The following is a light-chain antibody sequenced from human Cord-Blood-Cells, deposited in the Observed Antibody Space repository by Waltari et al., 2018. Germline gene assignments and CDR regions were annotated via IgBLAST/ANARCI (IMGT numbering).Light chain of an antibody. CDR1: QSVSSSY. V-gene: IGKV3-20*01. J-gene: IGKJ2*01. CDR3: QQYGSSSLMYT. Sequence: EIVLTQSPGTLSLSPGERATLSCRPSQSVSSSYLAWYQQKPGQAPRLLIYGAFSRATGIPDRFSGSGSGTDFTLTISRLEPEDFAVYYCQQYGSSSLMYTFGQGTKLEIK. CDR2: GAF.